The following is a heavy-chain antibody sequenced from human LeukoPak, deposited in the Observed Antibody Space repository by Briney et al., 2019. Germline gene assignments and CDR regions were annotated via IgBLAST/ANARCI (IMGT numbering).Heavy chain of an antibody. J-gene: IGHJ1*01. CDR2: IKPDGSQE. V-gene: IGHV3-7*01. Sequence: GGSLRLSCAASGFTFSTYWMSWVRQAPGKGLEWVANIKPDGSQEHYVDSVTGRFTISRDNAKNSLYLQMNSLRAEDTAVYYCARDLTRAAAGSRYFQHWGQGTLVTVSS. D-gene: IGHD6-13*01. CDR3: ARDLTRAAAGSRYFQH. CDR1: GFTFSTYW.